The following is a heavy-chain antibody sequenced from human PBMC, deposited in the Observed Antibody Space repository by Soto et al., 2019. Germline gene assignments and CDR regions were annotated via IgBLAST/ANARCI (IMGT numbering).Heavy chain of an antibody. Sequence: QVELVESGGGVVQPGRSLRLSCEASGFTFSSYGMHWVRQAPGKGLELVAAISHDGTDRYYANSVKGRFTNSRDNSKNTLYLQMNSLRSEDTAIYYCPKGTAVAYQWFEPWGQGTLVSVSS. CDR2: ISHDGTDR. CDR3: PKGTAVAYQWFEP. CDR1: GFTFSSYG. J-gene: IGHJ5*02. V-gene: IGHV3-30*18. D-gene: IGHD6-19*01.